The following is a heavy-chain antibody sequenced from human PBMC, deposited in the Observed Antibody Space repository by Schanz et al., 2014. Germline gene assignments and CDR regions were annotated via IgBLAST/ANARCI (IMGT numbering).Heavy chain of an antibody. D-gene: IGHD1-1*01. CDR1: GFTFSSYA. CDR2: ISSSSSYI. V-gene: IGHV3-21*01. Sequence: VQLVESGGGVVQPGRSLRLSCAASGFTFSSYAMHWVRQAPGKGLEWVSSISSSSSYIYYADSVKGRFTISRDNAKNSLYLQMNSLRADDTAVYFCARAHGNNWYGKGLDYWGQGTQVTVSS. CDR3: ARAHGNNWYGKGLDY. J-gene: IGHJ4*02.